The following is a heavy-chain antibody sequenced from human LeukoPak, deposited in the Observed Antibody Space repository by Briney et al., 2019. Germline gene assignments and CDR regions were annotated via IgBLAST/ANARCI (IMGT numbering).Heavy chain of an antibody. CDR2: ISYDGSNK. J-gene: IGHJ4*02. CDR3: AKTTDRPPL. Sequence: GSLSLSCAASGFTFSSYGMHWVRQAPGKGLEWVAVISYDGSNKYYADSVKGRFTISRDNSKNTLYLQMNSLRAEDTAVYYCAKTTDRPPLWGQGTLVTVSS. V-gene: IGHV3-30*18. CDR1: GFTFSSYG. D-gene: IGHD4-11*01.